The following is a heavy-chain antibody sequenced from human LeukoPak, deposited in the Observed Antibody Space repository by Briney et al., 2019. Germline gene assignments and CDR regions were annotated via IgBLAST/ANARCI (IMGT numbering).Heavy chain of an antibody. Sequence: GGSLRLSCAASGFTFSTSGMNWVRQAPGKGLQWVAYISSRSESKCYAASVKGRFTISRDNARNSLYLQMNSLRDDDTALYYCARVWQLGVWGQGTAVTVSS. CDR1: GFTFSTSG. V-gene: IGHV3-48*02. CDR3: ARVWQLGV. CDR2: ISSRSESK. J-gene: IGHJ6*02. D-gene: IGHD3-10*01.